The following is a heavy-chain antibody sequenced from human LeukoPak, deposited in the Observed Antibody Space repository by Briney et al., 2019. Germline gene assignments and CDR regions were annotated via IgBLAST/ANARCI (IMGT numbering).Heavy chain of an antibody. CDR2: IGGSGGGT. Sequence: GGSLRLSCAVSGITLSNYGMSWVRRAPGKGLEWVAGIGGSGGGTNYADSVKGRFIISRDNAKNTMYLQMSSLRVEDTAVYFCAKRGVVIRVILVGFHKEAYYFDSWGQGALVTVSS. J-gene: IGHJ4*02. D-gene: IGHD3-22*01. CDR1: GITLSNYG. CDR3: AKRGVVIRVILVGFHKEAYYFDS. V-gene: IGHV3-23*01.